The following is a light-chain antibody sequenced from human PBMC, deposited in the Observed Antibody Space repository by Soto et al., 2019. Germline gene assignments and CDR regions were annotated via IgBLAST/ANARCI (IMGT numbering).Light chain of an antibody. J-gene: IGKJ2*01. CDR2: DVS. V-gene: IGKV1-5*01. CDR1: QSISSL. Sequence: DIQMTQSRSTLYASVGDRVSITCRASQSISSLLAWYQQKPGKAPNLLIYDVSNLESGVPSRFSGSGSGTELTLTISSLQPDDFATYYSQEYTSFWYTFGQGTRLELK. CDR3: QEYTSFWYT.